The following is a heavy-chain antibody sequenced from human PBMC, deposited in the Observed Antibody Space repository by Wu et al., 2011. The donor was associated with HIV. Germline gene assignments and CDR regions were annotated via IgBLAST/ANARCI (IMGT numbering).Heavy chain of an antibody. V-gene: IGHV3-30-3*02. CDR2: TSYDGTNK. D-gene: IGHD1-26*01. J-gene: IGHJ4*02. Sequence: VTSYDGTNKYYADSVKGRFTISRDNSKNTLYLQMSSLRSEDTAVYYCAKGNSGTYSGDFDYWGQGNPGHRLL. CDR3: AKGNSGTYSGDFDY.